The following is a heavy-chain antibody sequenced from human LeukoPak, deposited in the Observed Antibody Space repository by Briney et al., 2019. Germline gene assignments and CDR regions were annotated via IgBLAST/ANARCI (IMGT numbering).Heavy chain of an antibody. J-gene: IGHJ4*02. Sequence: PSETLSLTCTVSGGSISSSSYYWGWIRQPPGKGLEWIGSIYYSGSTYYNPSLKSRVTISVGTSKNQFSLKLSSVTAADTAVYYCARHYYDFWSGYFFDYWGQGTLVTVSS. CDR2: IYYSGST. V-gene: IGHV4-39*01. CDR1: GGSISSSSYY. CDR3: ARHYYDFWSGYFFDY. D-gene: IGHD3-3*01.